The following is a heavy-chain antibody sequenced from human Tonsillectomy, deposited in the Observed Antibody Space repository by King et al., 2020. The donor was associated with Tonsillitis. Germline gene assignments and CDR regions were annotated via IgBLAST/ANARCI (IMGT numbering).Heavy chain of an antibody. CDR2: IIPIIGLG. CDR1: GGTFSSHA. D-gene: IGHD3-22*01. CDR3: ARGLYDSSGFTLGF. J-gene: IGHJ4*02. Sequence: QLVQPGAEVKKPGSSVKVSCKASGGTFSSHAISWVRQAPGQGFEWMGRIIPIIGLGNYAQKFQGRVTITADKSTSTVYMELSSLRSEDTAVYYCARGLYDSSGFTLGFWGQGTLVTVSS. V-gene: IGHV1-69*09.